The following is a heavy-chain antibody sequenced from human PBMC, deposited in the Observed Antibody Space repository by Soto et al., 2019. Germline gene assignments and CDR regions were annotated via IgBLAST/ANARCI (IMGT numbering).Heavy chain of an antibody. CDR1: GGTFSSYA. D-gene: IGHD1-7*01. CDR2: VIPIFGTA. V-gene: IGHV1-69*12. J-gene: IGHJ6*02. CDR3: AGPPELTRIYYYYGMDV. Sequence: QVQLVQSGAEVKKPGSSVKVSCKASGGTFSSYAISWVRQAPGPGLEWMGGVIPIFGTANYAQKFQSRVTITADESTSTAYMELSSLRSEDTAVYYCAGPPELTRIYYYYGMDVWGQGTTVTVSS.